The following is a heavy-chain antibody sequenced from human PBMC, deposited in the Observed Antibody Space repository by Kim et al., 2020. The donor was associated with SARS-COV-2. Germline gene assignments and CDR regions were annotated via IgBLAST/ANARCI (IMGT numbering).Heavy chain of an antibody. CDR1: GGSFSGYY. CDR2: INHSGST. J-gene: IGHJ4*02. Sequence: SETLSLTCAVYGGSFSGYYWSWIRQPPGKGLEWIGEINHSGSTNYNPSLKSRVTISVDTSKNQFSLKLSSVTAADTAVYYCASTSYCSSTSCYRPGVDYWGQGTLVTVSS. CDR3: ASTSYCSSTSCYRPGVDY. D-gene: IGHD2-2*02. V-gene: IGHV4-34*01.